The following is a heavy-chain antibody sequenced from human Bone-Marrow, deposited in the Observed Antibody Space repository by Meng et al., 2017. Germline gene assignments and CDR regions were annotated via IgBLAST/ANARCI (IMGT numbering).Heavy chain of an antibody. CDR1: GFTFNSYP. Sequence: GESLKISCAASGFTFNSYPLHWVRQAPGKGLEWVAVISYDGSDKYYADSVKGRFTISRDSSKSTLYLQMNSLRRDDTAVYYCARDPYCGGDDFCYYHGMDVWGQGTTVTVSS. CDR3: ARDPYCGGDDFCYYHGMDV. CDR2: ISYDGSDK. D-gene: IGHD2-21*02. V-gene: IGHV3-30*04. J-gene: IGHJ6*02.